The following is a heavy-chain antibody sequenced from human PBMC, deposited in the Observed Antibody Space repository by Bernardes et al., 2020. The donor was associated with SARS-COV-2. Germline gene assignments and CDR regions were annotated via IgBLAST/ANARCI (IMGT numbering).Heavy chain of an antibody. D-gene: IGHD3-3*01. Sequence: SETLSLTCAVYGGSFSGYYWSWIRQPPGKGLEWIGEINHSGSTNYNPSLKSRVTISVDTSKNQFSLNLSSVTAADTAVYYCARGLIPRITIFGVVIRDPARSYGMDVGGQGTTVTVSS. CDR3: ARGLIPRITIFGVVIRDPARSYGMDV. CDR2: INHSGST. CDR1: GGSFSGYY. V-gene: IGHV4-34*01. J-gene: IGHJ6*02.